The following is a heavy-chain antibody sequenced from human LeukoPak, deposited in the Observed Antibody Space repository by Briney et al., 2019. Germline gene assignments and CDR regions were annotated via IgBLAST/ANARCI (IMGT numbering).Heavy chain of an antibody. D-gene: IGHD4-23*01. CDR1: GGSISSYY. J-gene: IGHJ4*02. CDR3: ARASDYGGNDY. V-gene: IGHV4-4*07. CDR2: IYYSGST. Sequence: SETLSLTCTVSGGSISSYYWSWIRQPAGKGLEWIGRIYYSGSTNYNPSLKNRVTISIDTSKNQFSLKLSSVTAADTAVYYCARASDYGGNDYWGQGTLVTVSS.